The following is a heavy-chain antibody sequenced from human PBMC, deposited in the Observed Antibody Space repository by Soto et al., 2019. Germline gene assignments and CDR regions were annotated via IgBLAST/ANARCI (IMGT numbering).Heavy chain of an antibody. J-gene: IGHJ4*02. V-gene: IGHV3-48*01. CDR1: GFTFSSYS. CDR2: ISSSSSTM. D-gene: IGHD3-10*01. CDR3: AIHGSGSRY. Sequence: EVQLVESGGGLVQPGGSLRLSCAASGFTFSSYSMNWVRQAPGKGLEWVSYISSSSSTMYYADSVRGRFTISRDNAKNSLYLHMHSLRAEDTAVYYCAIHGSGSRYWGQGTLVTVSS.